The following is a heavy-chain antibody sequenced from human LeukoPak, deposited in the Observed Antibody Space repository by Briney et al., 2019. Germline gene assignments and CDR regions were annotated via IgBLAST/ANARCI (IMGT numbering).Heavy chain of an antibody. CDR1: GFTFSDYW. J-gene: IGHJ4*02. CDR3: AGGALDY. Sequence: GGSLRLSCAASGFTFSDYWMSWVRQAPGQGLEWVAKISQDGREQRFVDSVKGRFTISRDNGKNLLFLQMDSLRAEDTAVYYRAGGALDYWGPGTLVSVSS. V-gene: IGHV3-7*04. CDR2: ISQDGREQ.